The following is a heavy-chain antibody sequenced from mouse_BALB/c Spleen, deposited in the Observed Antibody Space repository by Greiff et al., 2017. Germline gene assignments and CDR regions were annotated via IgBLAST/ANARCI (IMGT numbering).Heavy chain of an antibody. Sequence: EVRLQQSGAELVKPGASVKLSCTASGFNIKDTYMHWVKQRPEQGLEWIGRIDPANGNTKYDPKFQGKATITADTSSNTAYLQLSSLTSEDTAVYYCARSYDGYYAMDYWGQGTSVTVSS. CDR2: IDPANGNT. CDR3: ARSYDGYYAMDY. J-gene: IGHJ4*01. V-gene: IGHV14-3*02. CDR1: GFNIKDTY. D-gene: IGHD2-3*01.